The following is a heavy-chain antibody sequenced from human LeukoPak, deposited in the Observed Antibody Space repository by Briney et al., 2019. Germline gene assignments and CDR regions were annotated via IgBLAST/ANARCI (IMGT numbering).Heavy chain of an antibody. CDR2: INPNSGGT. CDR3: ARDLRGSQGRISNAFDI. Sequence: GASVKVSCKASGYTFTSYDINWVRQAPGQGLEWMGWINPNSGGTNYAQKFRGRVTMTRDTSISTAYMELSRLRSDDTAVYYCARDLRGSQGRISNAFDIWGQGTMVTVSS. CDR1: GYTFTSYD. J-gene: IGHJ3*02. V-gene: IGHV1-2*02. D-gene: IGHD1-26*01.